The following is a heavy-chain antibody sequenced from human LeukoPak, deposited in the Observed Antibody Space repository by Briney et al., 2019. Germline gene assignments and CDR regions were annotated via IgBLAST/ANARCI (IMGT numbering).Heavy chain of an antibody. Sequence: ASVKVSCKASGDTFISYAMNWVRQAPGQGLEWMGWINPNSGGTNYAQKFQGRVTMTRDTSISTAYMELSRLRSDDTAVYYCARQRGYFDWSSDYWGQGTLVTVSS. D-gene: IGHD3-9*01. CDR3: ARQRGYFDWSSDY. V-gene: IGHV1-2*02. J-gene: IGHJ4*02. CDR2: INPNSGGT. CDR1: GDTFISYA.